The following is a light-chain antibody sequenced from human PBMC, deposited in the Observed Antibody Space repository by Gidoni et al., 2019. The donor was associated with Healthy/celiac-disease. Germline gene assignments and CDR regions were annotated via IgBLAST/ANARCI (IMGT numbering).Light chain of an antibody. CDR3: QQYNNWSRR. CDR2: GAS. Sequence: ELVMTQSPATLSVSAGERATLSCRASQSGLSNLAGYKQKPGQAPTLLIYGASTRATGSTARLIGRGWGTEGTLSISSLQAEEFVGYYCQQYNNWSRRFGQGTKVEIK. J-gene: IGKJ1*01. V-gene: IGKV3-15*01. CDR1: QSGLSN.